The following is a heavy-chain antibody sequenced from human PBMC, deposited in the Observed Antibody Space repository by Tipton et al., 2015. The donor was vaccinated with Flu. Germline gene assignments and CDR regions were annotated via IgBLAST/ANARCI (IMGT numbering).Heavy chain of an antibody. CDR1: GGAISSTTYY. D-gene: IGHD1-26*01. CDR2: IYSGGNT. V-gene: IGHV4-61*02. J-gene: IGHJ4*02. Sequence: GLVKPSETLSLSCTVSGGAISSTTYYWDWIRQPAGKGLEWIGRIYSGGNTNYNPSLKSRVSMSVDTSKNQSSLKLRSATAADTAMYFCARDVFPSVPSYCLDVWGPGTLVTVSS. CDR3: ARDVFPSVPSYCLDV.